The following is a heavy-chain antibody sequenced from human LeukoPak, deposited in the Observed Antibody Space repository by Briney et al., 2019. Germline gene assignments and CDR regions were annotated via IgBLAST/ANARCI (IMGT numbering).Heavy chain of an antibody. CDR1: GYSISSGYY. J-gene: IGHJ6*03. Sequence: PSETLSLTCTVSGYSISSGYYWGWIRQPPGKGLEWIGSIYHSGSTNYNPSLKSRVTISVDTSKNQFSLKLSSVTAADTAVYYCAREAYSSSWHYYYYMDVWGKGTTVTISS. V-gene: IGHV4-38-2*02. D-gene: IGHD6-13*01. CDR2: IYHSGST. CDR3: AREAYSSSWHYYYYMDV.